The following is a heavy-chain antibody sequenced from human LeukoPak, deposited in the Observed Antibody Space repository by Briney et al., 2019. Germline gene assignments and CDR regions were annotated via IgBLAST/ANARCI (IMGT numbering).Heavy chain of an antibody. CDR3: AKGARYSGYDYPLDY. CDR2: ISYDGSNK. Sequence: GRSLRLSCAASGFTFSNYGMHWASQAPGEGLEWVAVISYDGSNKYYADSVKGRFTISRDNSKNTLYLQMNSLRAEDTAVYYCAKGARYSGYDYPLDYWGQGTLVTVSS. D-gene: IGHD5-12*01. J-gene: IGHJ4*02. V-gene: IGHV3-30*18. CDR1: GFTFSNYG.